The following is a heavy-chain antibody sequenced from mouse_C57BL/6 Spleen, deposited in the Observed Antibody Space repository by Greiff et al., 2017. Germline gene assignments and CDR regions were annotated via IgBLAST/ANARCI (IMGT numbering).Heavy chain of an antibody. D-gene: IGHD2-12*01. CDR3: ARSGAYDVNNYYAMDY. V-gene: IGHV1-7*01. CDR2: INPSSGYT. J-gene: IGHJ4*01. CDR1: GYTFTSYW. Sequence: QVHVKQSGAELAKPGASVKLSCTASGYTFTSYWMHWVKQRPGQGLEWIGTINPSSGYTKYPQNFKDKDTLTADKSSSTPYMQLSSLTYEDSAVEYCARSGAYDVNNYYAMDYWGQGTSVTVSS.